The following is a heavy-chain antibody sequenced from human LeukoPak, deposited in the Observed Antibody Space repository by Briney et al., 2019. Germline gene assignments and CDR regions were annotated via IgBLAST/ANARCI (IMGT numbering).Heavy chain of an antibody. Sequence: GGSLRLSCAASGFTFNVYSMNWVRQAPGKGLEWVSFISSSLDSNIYYADSVKGRFTISRDNFKNTLYLQMNSLRAEDTAVYYCARGMTTVTTGDMDVWGKGTTVTVSS. D-gene: IGHD4-11*01. CDR1: GFTFNVYS. CDR3: ARGMTTVTTGDMDV. V-gene: IGHV3-48*01. J-gene: IGHJ6*03. CDR2: ISSSLDSNI.